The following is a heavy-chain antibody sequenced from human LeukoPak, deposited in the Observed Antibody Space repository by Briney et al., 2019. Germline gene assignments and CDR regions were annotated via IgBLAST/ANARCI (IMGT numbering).Heavy chain of an antibody. Sequence: SGGSLRLSCAASGFTVSSNYMSWVRQAPGKGLEWVSSIPRNGGSTYYADSVKGRFTISRDNSKNTLYVQMNSLRAEDTAVYYCAELGITMIGGVWGKGTTVTISS. CDR1: GFTVSSNY. D-gene: IGHD3-10*02. J-gene: IGHJ6*04. CDR3: AELGITMIGGV. V-gene: IGHV3-53*01. CDR2: IPRNGGST.